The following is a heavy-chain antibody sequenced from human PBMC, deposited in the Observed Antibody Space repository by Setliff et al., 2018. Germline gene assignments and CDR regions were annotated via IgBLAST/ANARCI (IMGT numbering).Heavy chain of an antibody. V-gene: IGHV3-49*04. CDR1: GFTLSTYA. CDR2: IRSKAYGGTT. J-gene: IGHJ6*02. CDR3: TRVGRQLVYYYYGMDV. D-gene: IGHD6-13*01. Sequence: GGSLRLSCVASGFTLSTYAMSWVRQAPGKGLEWVGFIRSKAYGGTTEYAASVKGRFTISRDDSKSIAYLQMNSLKTEDTAVYYCTRVGRQLVYYYYGMDVWGQGTTVTVSS.